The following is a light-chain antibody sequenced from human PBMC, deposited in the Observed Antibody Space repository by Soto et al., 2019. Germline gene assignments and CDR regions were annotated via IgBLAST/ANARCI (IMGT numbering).Light chain of an antibody. CDR1: SSDVGDYNY. CDR2: DVS. Sequence: QSALTQPPSASGSPGQSVTISCTGTSSDVGDYNYVSWYQQHPGKAPKLMIYDVSKRPSGVPDRFSGSKSGNTASLTVSGLQAEDEADYYCSSYAGSNNYVLFGGGTKVTVL. V-gene: IGLV2-8*01. J-gene: IGLJ2*01. CDR3: SSYAGSNNYVL.